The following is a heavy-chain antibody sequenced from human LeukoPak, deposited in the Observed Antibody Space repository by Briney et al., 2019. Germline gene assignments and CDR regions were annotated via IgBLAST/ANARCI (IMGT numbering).Heavy chain of an antibody. V-gene: IGHV1-2*02. Sequence: ASVKVSCKASGYTFTGYYMHWVRQAPGQGLEWMGWINPNSGGTNYAQKFQGRVTMTRDTSISTAYMELSSLRSEDMAVYYCARGYCSGGSCQLDYWGQGTLVTVSS. CDR2: INPNSGGT. J-gene: IGHJ4*02. D-gene: IGHD2-15*01. CDR3: ARGYCSGGSCQLDY. CDR1: GYTFTGYY.